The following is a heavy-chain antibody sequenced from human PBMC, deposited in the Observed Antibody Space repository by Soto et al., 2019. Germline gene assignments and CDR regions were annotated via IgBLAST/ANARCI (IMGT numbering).Heavy chain of an antibody. V-gene: IGHV4-34*01. J-gene: IGHJ4*02. Sequence: SETLSLTCAVYGGSFSGYYWSWIRQPPGKGLEWIGEINHSGSTNYNPSLKSRVTISVDTSKNQFSLKLSSVTAADTAVYYCARGAYCGGDCYFVGYYYFDYWGQGTLVTVSS. CDR3: ARGAYCGGDCYFVGYYYFDY. CDR1: GGSFSGYY. CDR2: INHSGST. D-gene: IGHD2-21*02.